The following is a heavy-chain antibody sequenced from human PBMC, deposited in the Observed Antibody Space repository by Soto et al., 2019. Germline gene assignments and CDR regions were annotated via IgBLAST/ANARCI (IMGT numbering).Heavy chain of an antibody. V-gene: IGHV3-48*03. D-gene: IGHD3-10*01. Sequence: GSLRLAGSASGFTLSGYDMNWVRQVPGKGLEWVSYISSSGSPIYYADSVKGRFTLSRDNAKNSLYLQMNSLRAEDTAVYYCARDRKDRGVIKGDYWGQGTQVTVYS. J-gene: IGHJ4*02. CDR3: ARDRKDRGVIKGDY. CDR1: GFTLSGYD. CDR2: ISSSGSPI.